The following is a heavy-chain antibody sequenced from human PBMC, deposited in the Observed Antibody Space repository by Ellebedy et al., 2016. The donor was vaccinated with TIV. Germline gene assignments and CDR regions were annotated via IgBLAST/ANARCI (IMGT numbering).Heavy chain of an antibody. J-gene: IGHJ1*01. Sequence: SGPTLVKPTQTLTLTCTFSGFSLSTSGLGVGWIRQPPGKALEWLALIYWDDDKHYSPSLKSRLTITKDTSKNEVVLTVTNMDPVDTATYYCAHRSSGAEVGTFQHWGQGTLVTVSS. CDR3: AHRSSGAEVGTFQH. CDR1: GFSLSTSGLG. V-gene: IGHV2-5*02. CDR2: IYWDDDK. D-gene: IGHD6-13*01.